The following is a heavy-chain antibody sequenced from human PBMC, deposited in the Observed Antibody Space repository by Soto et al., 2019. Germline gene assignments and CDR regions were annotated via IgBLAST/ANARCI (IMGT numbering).Heavy chain of an antibody. Sequence: GGSLRLSCAASTFTFINAWMNCVRQAPGKGLEWLGRVKSKADGGTTDYAAPVKGRFTISRDDSETTVYLQMNSLKTEDTAVYYCTIGSATFRSWGQGTLVTVPS. CDR3: TIGSATFRS. D-gene: IGHD2-15*01. V-gene: IGHV3-15*07. CDR1: TFTFINAW. CDR2: VKSKADGGTT. J-gene: IGHJ5*02.